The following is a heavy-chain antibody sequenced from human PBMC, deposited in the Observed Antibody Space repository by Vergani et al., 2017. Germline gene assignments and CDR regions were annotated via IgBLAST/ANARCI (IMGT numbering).Heavy chain of an antibody. CDR2: IYYSGST. Sequence: QVQLQESGPGLVKPSQTLSLTCTVSGGSISSGSYYWSWIRQPAGKGLEWIGRIYYSGSTNYNPSLKSRVTISVDTSKNQFSLKLSSVTAADTAVYYCARGDYRRLGDYYYYGMDVWGQGTTVTVSS. CDR3: ARGDYRRLGDYYYYGMDV. J-gene: IGHJ6*02. V-gene: IGHV4-61*02. CDR1: GGSISSGSYY. D-gene: IGHD4-11*01.